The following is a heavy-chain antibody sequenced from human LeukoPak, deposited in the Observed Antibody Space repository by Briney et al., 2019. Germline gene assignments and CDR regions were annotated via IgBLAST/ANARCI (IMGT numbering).Heavy chain of an antibody. CDR3: ASRRTVTSTDPHTFDI. CDR2: ISSSGNTM. J-gene: IGHJ3*02. V-gene: IGHV3-11*01. Sequence: GGSLRLSCAASGFTFSDYYMSWIRQAPGKGLEWLSYISSSGNTMFYADSVRGRFTISRDNAMNSLYLQMNSLRAEDTAVYYCASRRTVTSTDPHTFDIWGQGTMVTVSS. CDR1: GFTFSDYY. D-gene: IGHD4-17*01.